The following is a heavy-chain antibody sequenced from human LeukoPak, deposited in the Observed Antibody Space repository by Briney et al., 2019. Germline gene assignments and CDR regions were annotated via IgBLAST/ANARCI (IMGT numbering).Heavy chain of an antibody. CDR1: EYTFANYA. V-gene: IGHV7-4-1*02. CDR3: ARAPYDSSGYYVY. CDR2: INTNTGNP. J-gene: IGHJ4*02. D-gene: IGHD3-22*01. Sequence: ASVKVSCKASEYTFANYAMNWVRQAPGQGLEWMGWINTNTGNPTYAQGFTGRFVFSLDTSVSAAYLQITSLKAEDTAVYYCARAPYDSSGYYVYWGQGTLVTVSS.